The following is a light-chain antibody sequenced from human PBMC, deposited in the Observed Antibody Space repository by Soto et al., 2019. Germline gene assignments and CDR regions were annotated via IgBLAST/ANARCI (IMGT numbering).Light chain of an antibody. CDR3: AAWDDILNGRV. CDR2: SNN. CDR1: SSNIGSNT. Sequence: QSVLTQPPSASGTPGQRVTISCSGSSSNIGSNTVSWYQQLPGTAPKLLIYSNNQRPSGVPDRFSGSKSGTSASLAISGLQSEDEADYYCAAWDDILNGRVFGGRTKVTVL. V-gene: IGLV1-44*01. J-gene: IGLJ3*02.